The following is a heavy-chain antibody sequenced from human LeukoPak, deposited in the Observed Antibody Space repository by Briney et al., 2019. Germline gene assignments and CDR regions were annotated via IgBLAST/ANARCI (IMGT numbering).Heavy chain of an antibody. CDR2: ISRHGSTK. Sequence: AGRSLRLSCAASGFDFSDHGMHWVRQAPGKGLEWVAVISRHGSTKIYAASVKGRFTTSRDNSKNTMYLQMDSLRPEDTAVYFCAKEYSSGWSYWYFDLWGRGTLVTVSS. D-gene: IGHD6-19*01. CDR1: GFDFSDHG. J-gene: IGHJ2*01. V-gene: IGHV3-30*18. CDR3: AKEYSSGWSYWYFDL.